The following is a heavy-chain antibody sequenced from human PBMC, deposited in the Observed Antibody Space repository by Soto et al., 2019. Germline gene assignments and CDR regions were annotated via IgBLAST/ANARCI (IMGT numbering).Heavy chain of an antibody. CDR2: IYHSGST. CDR3: ARGEIRDGYNSDAFDI. D-gene: IGHD5-12*01. V-gene: IGHV4-4*02. Sequence: SETRSLTCAVSGGSISSSNWWSWVRQPPGKGLEWIGEIYHSGSTNYNPSLKSRVTISVDKSKNQFSLKLSSVTAADTAVYYCARGEIRDGYNSDAFDIWGQGTMVTVSS. J-gene: IGHJ3*02. CDR1: GGSISSSNW.